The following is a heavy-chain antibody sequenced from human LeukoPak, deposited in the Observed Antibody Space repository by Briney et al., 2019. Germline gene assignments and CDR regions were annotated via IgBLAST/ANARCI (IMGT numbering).Heavy chain of an antibody. Sequence: GGSLRLSCAPSGFTFSSYAMSWVRQAPGKGLEWVSAISGSGGSTYYADSVKGRFTISRDNSKNTLYLQMNSLRAEDTAVYYCAKALRGYGYGTFDYWGQGTLVTVSS. CDR2: ISGSGGST. D-gene: IGHD5-18*01. CDR1: GFTFSSYA. CDR3: AKALRGYGYGTFDY. V-gene: IGHV3-23*01. J-gene: IGHJ4*02.